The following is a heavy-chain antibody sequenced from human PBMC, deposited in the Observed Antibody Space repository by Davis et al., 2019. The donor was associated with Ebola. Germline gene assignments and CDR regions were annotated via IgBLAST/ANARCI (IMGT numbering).Heavy chain of an antibody. Sequence: GGSLRLSCAASGFNFNTYSMNWVRQAPGKGLEWVSSISSSDTYIHYADSVKGRFTISRDNAKSSLYLQMNSLRAEDTAVYYCAKEGHGDYPWRAPFDYWGQGTLVTVSS. J-gene: IGHJ4*02. CDR2: ISSSDTYI. CDR3: AKEGHGDYPWRAPFDY. D-gene: IGHD4-17*01. CDR1: GFNFNTYS. V-gene: IGHV3-21*01.